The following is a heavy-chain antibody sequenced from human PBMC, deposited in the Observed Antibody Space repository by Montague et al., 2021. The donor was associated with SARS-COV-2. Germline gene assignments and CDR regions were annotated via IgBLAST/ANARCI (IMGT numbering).Heavy chain of an antibody. CDR2: ISWNSDTI. J-gene: IGHJ6*01. CDR1: GFTFNDYA. CDR3: TLLQEHL. Sequence: SLRLSCATSGFTFNDYAMHWVRQAPGKGPEWVSGISWNSDTINYADSVKGRFTISRDNAENSLYLQMNSLHQGPIGLPPGTLLQEHLWG. V-gene: IGHV3-9*01.